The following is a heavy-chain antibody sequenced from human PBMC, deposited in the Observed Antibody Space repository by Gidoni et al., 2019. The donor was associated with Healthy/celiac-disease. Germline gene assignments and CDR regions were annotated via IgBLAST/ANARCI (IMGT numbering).Heavy chain of an antibody. Sequence: QVQLQESGPGLVKPSETLSLTCTVSGGSISSYYWSWIRQPPGKGLEWIGYIYYSGSTNYNPSLKSRVTISVDTSKNQFSLKLSSVTAADTAVYYCARQDRFGEFAYWGQGTLVTVSS. D-gene: IGHD3-10*01. J-gene: IGHJ4*02. CDR1: GGSISSYY. V-gene: IGHV4-59*08. CDR2: IYYSGST. CDR3: ARQDRFGEFAY.